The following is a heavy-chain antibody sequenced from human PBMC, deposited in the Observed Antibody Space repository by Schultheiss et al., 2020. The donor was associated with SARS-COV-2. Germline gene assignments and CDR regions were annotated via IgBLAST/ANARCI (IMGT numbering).Heavy chain of an antibody. CDR1: GFTFSSYA. Sequence: GGSLRLSCAASGFTFSSYAMSWVRQAPGKGLEWVSYISSSGSTIYYADSVKGRFTISRDNAKNSLYLQMNSLRAEDTAVYYCAKDLYYYYYYGMDVWGQGTTVTVSS. J-gene: IGHJ6*02. CDR2: ISSSGSTI. CDR3: AKDLYYYYYYGMDV. V-gene: IGHV3-48*04.